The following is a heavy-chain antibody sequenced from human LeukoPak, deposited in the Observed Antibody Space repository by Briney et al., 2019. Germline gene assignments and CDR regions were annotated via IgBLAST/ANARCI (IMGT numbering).Heavy chain of an antibody. V-gene: IGHV3-66*01. CDR1: GFTVSSNY. J-gene: IGHJ4*02. Sequence: GGSLRLSCAVSGFTVSSNYMNWVRQAPGKGLEWVSIVYSGGNTYYADSVKGRFTISRDNPKNTLYLQMNSLRAEDTAVYYCARDDGAGGPFDYWGQGTLVSVSS. CDR2: VYSGGNT. CDR3: ARDDGAGGPFDY. D-gene: IGHD3-10*01.